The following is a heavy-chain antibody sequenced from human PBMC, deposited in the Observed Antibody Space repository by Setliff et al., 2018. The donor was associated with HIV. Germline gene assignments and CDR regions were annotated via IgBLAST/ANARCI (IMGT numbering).Heavy chain of an antibody. D-gene: IGHD2-21*02. CDR1: GGTFSSYA. Sequence: SVKVSCKASGGTFSSYAISWVRQAPGQGLEWMGGIIPIFGTANYAQKFQGRVTITADESTSTAYMELSSLRSEDTAVYYCARGSVVTRSRGYYYYMDVWGKGTTVTVSS. CDR3: ARGSVVTRSRGYYYYMDV. J-gene: IGHJ6*03. V-gene: IGHV1-69*13. CDR2: IIPIFGTA.